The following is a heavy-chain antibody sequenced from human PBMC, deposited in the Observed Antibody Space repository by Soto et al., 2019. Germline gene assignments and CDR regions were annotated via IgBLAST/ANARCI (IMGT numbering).Heavy chain of an antibody. J-gene: IGHJ3*02. CDR3: ARRVMTHDAFDI. V-gene: IGHV5-51*01. D-gene: IGHD2-21*02. CDR1: GYSFTNYW. CDR2: IYCGDSDT. Sequence: PGESLKISCNGSGYSFTNYWIGWVRQMPGKGLEWMGIIYCGDSDTRYSPSFQGQVTISADKSISTAYLRWSSLKASDTAMYYCARRVMTHDAFDIWGQGTTVTVSS.